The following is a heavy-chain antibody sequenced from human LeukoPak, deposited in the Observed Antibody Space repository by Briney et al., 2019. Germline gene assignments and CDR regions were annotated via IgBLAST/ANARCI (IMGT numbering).Heavy chain of an antibody. Sequence: PGGSLRLSCAASGFTFSNYSMNWVRQAPGKGLEWVSYISRASSTIYYADSVKGRFTISRDNSKNTLYLQMNSLRAEDTAVYYCAKGDYDSSGPLDYWGQGTLVTVSS. CDR3: AKGDYDSSGPLDY. J-gene: IGHJ4*02. V-gene: IGHV3-48*01. CDR2: ISRASSTI. D-gene: IGHD3-22*01. CDR1: GFTFSNYS.